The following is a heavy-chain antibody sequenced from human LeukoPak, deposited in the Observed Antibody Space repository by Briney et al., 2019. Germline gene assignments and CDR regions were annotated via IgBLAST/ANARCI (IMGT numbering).Heavy chain of an antibody. J-gene: IGHJ4*02. Sequence: GGSLRLSCAASGFTFSNYWMSWVRQAPGKGLEWVANIKHDGSEKHYVDSVKGRFTISRDNTKNSLYLQMNSLRAEDTAVYYCARGGYGHVYFDCWGQGTLVTVSS. D-gene: IGHD3-16*01. CDR1: GFTFSNYW. CDR2: IKHDGSEK. CDR3: ARGGYGHVYFDC. V-gene: IGHV3-7*01.